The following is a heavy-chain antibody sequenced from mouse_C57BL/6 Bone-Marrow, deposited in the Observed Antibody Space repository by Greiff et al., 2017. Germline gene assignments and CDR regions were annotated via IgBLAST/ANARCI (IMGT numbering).Heavy chain of an antibody. CDR2: IYPRRGNT. J-gene: IGHJ2*01. D-gene: IGHD1-1*01. V-gene: IGHV1-81*01. Sequence: VQRVESGAELARPGASVKLSCKASGYTFTSYGISWVKQRTGQGLEWIGEIYPRRGNTYYNAKFKGKATLTADKSSSTAYMELRSLTSEDSAVYFCARSIYYGLDYWGQGTTLTVSS. CDR1: GYTFTSYG. CDR3: ARSIYYGLDY.